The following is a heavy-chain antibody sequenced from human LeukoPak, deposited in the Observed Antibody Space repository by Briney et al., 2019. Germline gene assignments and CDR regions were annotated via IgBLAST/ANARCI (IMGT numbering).Heavy chain of an antibody. Sequence: PSETLSLTCAVYGGSFSGYYWNWIRQPPGKGLEWIGEINHSGSTNYNPSLKSRVTISVDTSKNQFSLKLSSVTAADTAVYYCARYSLLYCGGDCPPTYWGQGTLVTVSS. D-gene: IGHD2-21*01. CDR1: GGSFSGYY. CDR3: ARYSLLYCGGDCPPTY. J-gene: IGHJ4*02. V-gene: IGHV4-34*01. CDR2: INHSGST.